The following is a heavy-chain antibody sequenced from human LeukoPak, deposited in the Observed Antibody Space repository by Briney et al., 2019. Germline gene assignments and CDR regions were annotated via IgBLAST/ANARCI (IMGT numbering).Heavy chain of an antibody. Sequence: SETLSLTCAVSGGSISSGGYSWSWIRQPPGKGLEWIGYIYHSGSTYYNPSLKSRVTISVDRSKNQFSLKLSSVTAADTAVYYCARAAHHAPDYWGQGTLVTVSS. CDR1: GGSISSGGYS. CDR2: IYHSGST. D-gene: IGHD1-14*01. CDR3: ARAAHHAPDY. J-gene: IGHJ4*02. V-gene: IGHV4-30-2*01.